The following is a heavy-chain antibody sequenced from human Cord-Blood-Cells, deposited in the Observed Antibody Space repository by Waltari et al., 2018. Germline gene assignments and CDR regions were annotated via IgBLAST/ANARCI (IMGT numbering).Heavy chain of an antibody. CDR1: GGSFSGYS. CDR3: ARGRVTYYDFWSGGYYYYYYMDV. CDR2: INHSGST. V-gene: IGHV4-34*01. Sequence: QVQLQQWGAGLLKPSETLSLTCAVSGGSFSGYSWSWIRQPPGKGLEWIGEINHSGSTNYNPSLKSRVTISVDTSKNQFSLKLSSVTAADTAVYYCARGRVTYYDFWSGGYYYYYYMDVWGKGTTVTVSS. J-gene: IGHJ6*03. D-gene: IGHD3-3*01.